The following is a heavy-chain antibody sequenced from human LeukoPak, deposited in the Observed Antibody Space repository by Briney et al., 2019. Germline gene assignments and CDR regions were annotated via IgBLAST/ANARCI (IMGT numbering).Heavy chain of an antibody. CDR2: ISGSGTVT. CDR1: GFTFSNHA. J-gene: IGHJ4*02. D-gene: IGHD3-10*01. Sequence: PGGSLRLSCAASGFTFSNHAMNWVRQAPGKGLEWVSIISGSGTVTYYADSVKGRFTISRENSKNTLYLQMKSLRDEDTAVYYCARYGSGTSYITNYFDYWGQGTLVTVSS. V-gene: IGHV3-23*01. CDR3: ARYGSGTSYITNYFDY.